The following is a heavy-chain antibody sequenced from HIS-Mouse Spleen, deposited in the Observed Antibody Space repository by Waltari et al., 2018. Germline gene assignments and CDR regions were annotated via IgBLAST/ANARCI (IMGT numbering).Heavy chain of an antibody. J-gene: IGHJ2*01. D-gene: IGHD6-13*01. Sequence: QLQLQESGPGLVKPSETLSLTCTVSGGSISSSSYYWGWIRQPPGKGLEWIGGIYYSGSTNSNPSLKSRVTISVDTSKNQFSLKLSSVTAADTAVYYCAREIPYSSSRYDWYFDLWGRGTLVTVSS. CDR1: GGSISSSSYY. V-gene: IGHV4-39*07. CDR3: AREIPYSSSRYDWYFDL. CDR2: IYYSGST.